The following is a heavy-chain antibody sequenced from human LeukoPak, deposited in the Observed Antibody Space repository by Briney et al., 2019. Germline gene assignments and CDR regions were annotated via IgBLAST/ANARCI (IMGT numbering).Heavy chain of an antibody. D-gene: IGHD6-13*01. J-gene: IGHJ5*02. CDR1: GYTFTSYY. Sequence: ASVKVSCKASGYTFTSYYMHWVRRAPGQGLEWMGIINPSGGSTSYAQKFQGRVTMTTDTSTSTAYMELRSLRSDDTAVYYCARDVGTIAAAGTWGQGTLVTVSS. V-gene: IGHV1-46*01. CDR2: INPSGGST. CDR3: ARDVGTIAAAGT.